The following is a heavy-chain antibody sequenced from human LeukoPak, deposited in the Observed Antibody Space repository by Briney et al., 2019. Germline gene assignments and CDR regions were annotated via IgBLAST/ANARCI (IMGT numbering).Heavy chain of an antibody. CDR3: ASLEYYYDTSGYIS. CDR1: GGSISSYY. V-gene: IGHV4-59*01. Sequence: PSETPSLTCTVSGGSISSYYWSWIRQPPGKGLEWIGYIYYSGSTSYNTSLKSRLTISEDTSRNQFSLKLSSVTAADTAVYYCASLEYYYDTSGYISWGQGTLVTVSS. J-gene: IGHJ4*02. D-gene: IGHD3-22*01. CDR2: IYYSGST.